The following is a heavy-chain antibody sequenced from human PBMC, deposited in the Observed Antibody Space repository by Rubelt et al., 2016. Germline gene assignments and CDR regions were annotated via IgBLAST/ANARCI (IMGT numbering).Heavy chain of an antibody. CDR3: TRDSSATNYYYGMDV. J-gene: IGHJ6*02. D-gene: IGHD1-14*01. CDR1: GFTFSSCG. Sequence: GGGVVQPGRSLRLSCAASGFTFSSCGMHWVRQAPGKGLEWVSAISQSGSNSYYADSVKGRFTISRDNSKNTHYLQMNSLRGEDTAVYYCTRDSSATNYYYGMDVWGQGTAVTVSS. V-gene: IGHV3-33*01. CDR2: ISQSGSNS.